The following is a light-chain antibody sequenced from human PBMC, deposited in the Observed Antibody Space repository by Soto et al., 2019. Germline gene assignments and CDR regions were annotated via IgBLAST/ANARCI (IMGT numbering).Light chain of an antibody. V-gene: IGKV3-15*01. CDR2: GAS. J-gene: IGKJ4*01. CDR3: QQSEDWRLT. Sequence: EIVMTQSPATLSLSPGERATLSCRASQNVRSNVAWYQQQPAQAPRLLLSGASTRATGIPARFRRSVSGKVITLTISVVPDEVAVVYFWQQSEDWRLTFGGGAKVDIK. CDR1: QNVRSN.